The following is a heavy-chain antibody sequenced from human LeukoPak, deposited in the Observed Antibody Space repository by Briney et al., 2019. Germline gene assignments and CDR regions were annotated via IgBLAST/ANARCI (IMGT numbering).Heavy chain of an antibody. V-gene: IGHV3-11*01. Sequence: GGSLRLSCSASGFIFNDYYMSRIRQAPGKGLEWLSYISRTGNTIYYRDSVKGRFTISRDNANNLLHLQMDNLRAEDTAVYYCARDLGSSTVTTAFDYWGQGTLVTVSS. CDR3: ARDLGSSTVTTAFDY. D-gene: IGHD4-17*01. CDR1: GFIFNDYY. J-gene: IGHJ4*02. CDR2: ISRTGNTI.